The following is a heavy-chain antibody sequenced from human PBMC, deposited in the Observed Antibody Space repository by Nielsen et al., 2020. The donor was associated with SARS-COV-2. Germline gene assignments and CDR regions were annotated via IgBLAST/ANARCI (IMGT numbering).Heavy chain of an antibody. Sequence: GGSLRLSCAASGFTFDDYAMHWVRQAPGKGLEWVSGISWNSGSIGYADSVKGRFTISRDNAKNTLYLQMNSLRAEDTAVYYCARGYSSGWYVGDYWGQGTLVTVSS. CDR2: ISWNSGSI. V-gene: IGHV3-9*01. J-gene: IGHJ4*02. CDR3: ARGYSSGWYVGDY. CDR1: GFTFDDYA. D-gene: IGHD6-19*01.